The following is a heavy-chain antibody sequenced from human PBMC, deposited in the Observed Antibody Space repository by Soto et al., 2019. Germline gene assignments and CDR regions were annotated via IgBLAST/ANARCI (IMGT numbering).Heavy chain of an antibody. CDR3: ARGLSDLVYYYDSSHDY. CDR1: GGSLSNYY. J-gene: IGHJ4*02. Sequence: SETLSLTCAVSGGSLSNYYWSWIRQPPGKGLEWIGEINHSGSTNYNPSLKSRVTISVDTSKNQFSLKLSSVTAADTAVYYCARGLSDLVYYYDSSHDYWGQGTLVTSPQ. D-gene: IGHD3-22*01. V-gene: IGHV4-34*01. CDR2: INHSGST.